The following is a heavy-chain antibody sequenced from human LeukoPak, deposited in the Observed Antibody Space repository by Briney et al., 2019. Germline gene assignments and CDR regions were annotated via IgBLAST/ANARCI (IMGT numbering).Heavy chain of an antibody. D-gene: IGHD3-10*01. J-gene: IGHJ4*02. CDR2: ISYDGSNK. CDR1: GITFNSYG. V-gene: IGHV3-30*04. CDR3: ARMALDNSGIYYTHYFDY. Sequence: GGSLRLSCAASGITFNSYGFHWVRQAPGKGLEWVAVISYDGSNKYYGDSVKGRFTVSRDNSKNTLYLQMNSLRAEDTALYYCARMALDNSGIYYTHYFDYWGQGNLVTVSS.